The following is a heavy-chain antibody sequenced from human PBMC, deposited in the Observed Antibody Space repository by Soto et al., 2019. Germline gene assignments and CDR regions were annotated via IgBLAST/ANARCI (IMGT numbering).Heavy chain of an antibody. V-gene: IGHV4-39*01. J-gene: IGHJ4*02. CDR1: GGSISSSSYY. D-gene: IGHD3-10*01. Sequence: QLQLQESGPGLVKPSETLSLTCTVSGGSISSSSYYWGWIRQPPGKGLEWIGSIYYSGSTYYNPSLKSRVSISEHTSKNQFSLKLSSVTAADTAVYYCATETGYYGSGSYYNFDYWGQGTLVTVSS. CDR2: IYYSGST. CDR3: ATETGYYGSGSYYNFDY.